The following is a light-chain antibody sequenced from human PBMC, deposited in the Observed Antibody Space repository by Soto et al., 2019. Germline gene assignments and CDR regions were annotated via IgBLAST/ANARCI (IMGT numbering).Light chain of an antibody. CDR2: EVS. J-gene: IGLJ2*01. CDR1: SSDVGGYNS. Sequence: QSALTKPPSASGSPGQSVTISCTGTSSDVGGYNSVSWYQQHPGKAPKLMIYEVSERPSGVPDRFSGSKSGNTASLTVSGLQAEDEADYYCSSYAGSNSVVFGGGTKLTVL. V-gene: IGLV2-8*01. CDR3: SSYAGSNSVV.